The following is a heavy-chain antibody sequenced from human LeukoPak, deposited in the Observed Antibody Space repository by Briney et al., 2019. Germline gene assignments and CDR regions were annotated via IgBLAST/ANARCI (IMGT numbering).Heavy chain of an antibody. Sequence: PGGSLRLSCAASGFTFSSYWMHWVRQAPGKGLEWVSAISASGGSTYYVDSVKGRFTISRDNSKSTLYLQMNSLRAEDTAIFYCARDLTRNWFDPWGQGTLVTVSS. CDR2: ISASGGST. J-gene: IGHJ5*02. D-gene: IGHD1-14*01. CDR3: ARDLTRNWFDP. CDR1: GFTFSSYW. V-gene: IGHV3-23*01.